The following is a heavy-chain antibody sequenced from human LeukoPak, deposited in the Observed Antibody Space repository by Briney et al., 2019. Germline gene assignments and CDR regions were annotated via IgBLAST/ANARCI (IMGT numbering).Heavy chain of an antibody. CDR2: ISHDGVND. CDR1: GFTFRSHI. D-gene: IGHD4-11*01. J-gene: IGHJ4*02. Sequence: GGSLRLSCAASGFTFRSHIMVWVGQAPGRGLEGVALISHDGVNDYYVDSVKGRFTVSRNTSNNTLSLKMNSLTAEDTPVYFCARVAATTFYHHTYMDVWGQGTLVTVSS. CDR3: ARVAATTFYHHTYMDV. V-gene: IGHV3-30*01.